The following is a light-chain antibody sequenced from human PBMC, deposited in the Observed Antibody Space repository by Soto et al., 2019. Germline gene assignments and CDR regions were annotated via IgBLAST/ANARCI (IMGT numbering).Light chain of an antibody. Sequence: SYELTQPPSVSVSPGQTASITCSGDKLGDKYACWYQQKPGQSPVLVIYQDSKRPSGIPERFSGSNSGNTATLTISGTQAMDEADYYCQACASSTVVLGGGTKLTVL. CDR3: QACASSTVV. J-gene: IGLJ2*01. CDR1: KLGDKY. CDR2: QDS. V-gene: IGLV3-1*01.